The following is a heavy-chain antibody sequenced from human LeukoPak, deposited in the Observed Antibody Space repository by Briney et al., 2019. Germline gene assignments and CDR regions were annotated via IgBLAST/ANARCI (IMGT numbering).Heavy chain of an antibody. J-gene: IGHJ4*02. CDR2: IYGRGETT. V-gene: IGHV3-23*01. D-gene: IGHD3-10*01. CDR1: GFTFSSNA. Sequence: GGSLRLSCAASGFTFSSNAMNWVRQAPGKGLEWVAAIYGRGETTYYADLVKGRFTISRDNSKNTLYLQMNSLRAEDTAVYYCAKTAMIKVIINTYPKGLNYWGQGTLVTVSS. CDR3: AKTAMIKVIINTYPKGLNY.